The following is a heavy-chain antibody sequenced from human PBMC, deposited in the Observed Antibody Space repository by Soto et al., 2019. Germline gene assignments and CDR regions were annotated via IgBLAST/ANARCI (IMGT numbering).Heavy chain of an antibody. V-gene: IGHV1-69*06. Sequence: QERLVQSGAEVRKPGSSVKVSCKVTGGTSTRYAINWVRQAPGQGLEWMGGIVPMFGTSKYAQKFQGRVTITADTSTNIAYMELRSLRSDDTAVYYCNRCSEYDFWSGYLWGQGTLVSVSS. J-gene: IGHJ4*02. CDR1: GGTSTRYA. CDR3: NRCSEYDFWSGYL. D-gene: IGHD3-3*01. CDR2: IVPMFGTS.